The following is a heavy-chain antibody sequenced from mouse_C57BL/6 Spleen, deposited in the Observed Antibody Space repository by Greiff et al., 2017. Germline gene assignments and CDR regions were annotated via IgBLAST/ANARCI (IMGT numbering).Heavy chain of an antibody. Sequence: VQLQQPGAELVRPGTSVKLSCKASGYTFTSYWLHWVKQRPGQGLEWIGVIDPSDSYTNYNQKFKGKATLTVDTSSSTAYMQLSSLTSEDSAVYYCARSLITTVVGNSYWYFDVWGTGTTVTVSS. V-gene: IGHV1-59*01. CDR2: IDPSDSYT. CDR1: GYTFTSYW. J-gene: IGHJ1*03. CDR3: ARSLITTVVGNSYWYFDV. D-gene: IGHD1-1*01.